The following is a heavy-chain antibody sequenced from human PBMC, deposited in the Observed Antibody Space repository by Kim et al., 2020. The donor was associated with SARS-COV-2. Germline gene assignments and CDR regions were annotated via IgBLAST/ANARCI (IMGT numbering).Heavy chain of an antibody. CDR2: ISSSGSTI. Sequence: GGSLRLSCAASGFTFSDYYMSWIRQAPGKGLEWVSYISSSGSTIYYADSVKGRFTISRDNAKNSLYLQMNSLRAEDTAVYYCARGSRNQYYDILTGYGVLDYWGQGTLVTVSS. CDR1: GFTFSDYY. D-gene: IGHD3-9*01. V-gene: IGHV3-11*01. J-gene: IGHJ4*02. CDR3: ARGSRNQYYDILTGYGVLDY.